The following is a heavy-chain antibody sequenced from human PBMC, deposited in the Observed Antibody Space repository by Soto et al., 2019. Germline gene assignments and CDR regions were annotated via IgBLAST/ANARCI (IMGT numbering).Heavy chain of an antibody. CDR1: GGSFSGYY. CDR2: INHSGST. D-gene: IGHD6-6*01. V-gene: IGHV4-34*01. J-gene: IGHJ6*03. CDR3: ARVGLVYYYYYMDV. Sequence: SETLSLTCAVYGGSFSGYYWSWIRQPPGKGLEWIGEINHSGSTNYNPSLKSRVTISVDTSKNQFSLKLSSVTAADTAVYYCARVGLVYYYYYMDVWGKGTTVTV.